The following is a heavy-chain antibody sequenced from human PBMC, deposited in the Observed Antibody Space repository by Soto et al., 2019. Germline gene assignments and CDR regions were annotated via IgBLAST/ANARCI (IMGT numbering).Heavy chain of an antibody. CDR3: AREYSSGCFDY. CDR2: ISSSSSYI. D-gene: IGHD6-19*01. J-gene: IGHJ4*02. CDR1: GFTFSSYS. V-gene: IGHV3-21*01. Sequence: EVQLVESGGGLVKPGGSLRLSCAASGFTFSSYSMNCVRQAPGKGLEWVSSISSSSSYIYYADSVKGRFTISRDNAKNSLSLQMNSLRAEDTAVYYCAREYSSGCFDYWGQGTLVTVSS.